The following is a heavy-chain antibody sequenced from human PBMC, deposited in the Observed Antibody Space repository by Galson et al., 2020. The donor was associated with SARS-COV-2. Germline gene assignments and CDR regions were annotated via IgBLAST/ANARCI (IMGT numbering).Heavy chain of an antibody. D-gene: IGHD4-17*01. J-gene: IGHJ4*02. CDR3: ARDSGVLDYSAYPRLDY. V-gene: IGHV3-30*04. CDR2: ISYDGSKT. Sequence: GESLKISCAASGFTFSTYSMHWVRQAPGKGLEWVALISYDGSKTYYADSLKGRFTISRDNSKNTLHLQMNSLRPEDTAVYYCARDSGVLDYSAYPRLDYWGQGTLVTVSS. CDR1: GFTFSTYS.